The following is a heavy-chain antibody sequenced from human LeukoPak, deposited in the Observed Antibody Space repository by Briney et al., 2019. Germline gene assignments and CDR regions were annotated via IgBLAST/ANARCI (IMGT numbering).Heavy chain of an antibody. V-gene: IGHV3-21*01. CDR1: GFTFSSYS. J-gene: IGHJ4*02. Sequence: GGSLRLSCAASGFTFSSYSMNWVCQAPGKGLEWVSSISSSSSYIYYADSVKGRFTISRDNAKNSLYLQMNSLRAEDTAVYYCARDTTPGYVWGSYRYLDYWGQGTLVTVSS. CDR3: ARDTTPGYVWGSYRYLDY. D-gene: IGHD3-16*02. CDR2: ISSSSSYI.